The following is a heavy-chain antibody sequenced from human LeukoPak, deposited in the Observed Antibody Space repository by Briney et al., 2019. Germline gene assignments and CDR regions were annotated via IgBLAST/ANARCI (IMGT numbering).Heavy chain of an antibody. V-gene: IGHV4-34*01. J-gene: IGHJ1*01. CDR3: ARGSSGYFQH. Sequence: SETLSLTCAVYGGSFSGYYWGWIRQPPGKGLEWIGEINHSGSTNYNPSLKSRVTISVDTSKNQFSLKLSSVTAADTAVYYCARGSSGYFQHWGQGTLVTVSS. CDR2: INHSGST. CDR1: GGSFSGYY.